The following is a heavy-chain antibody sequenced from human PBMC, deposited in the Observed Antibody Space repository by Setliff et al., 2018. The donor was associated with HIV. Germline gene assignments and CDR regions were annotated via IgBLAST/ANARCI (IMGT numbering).Heavy chain of an antibody. D-gene: IGHD3-3*01. J-gene: IGHJ4*02. CDR1: GFTFDDYG. Sequence: GESLKISCAASGFTFDDYGMSWVRQAPGKGLEWVSGINWNGGSTGYADSVKGRFTISRDNAKNSLYLQMNSLTAEDTAVYYCARDVSWRVRTYIDYWGQGALVTVS. CDR2: INWNGGST. V-gene: IGHV3-20*04. CDR3: ARDVSWRVRTYIDY.